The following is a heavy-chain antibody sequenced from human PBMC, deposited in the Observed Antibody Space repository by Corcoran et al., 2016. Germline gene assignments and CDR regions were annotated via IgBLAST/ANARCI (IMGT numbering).Heavy chain of an antibody. Sequence: EVQLLESGGGLVQPGGSLRLSCAASGFTFSNYAMSWVRQAPGKGLEWVSAISGSGSSTYYADSVKGRFTISRDNSKNTLYVQRDSLRAEDTAIYYCAKDFGYGGDTGYADHWGQGVPVTVSS. J-gene: IGHJ4*02. D-gene: IGHD2-21*02. CDR2: ISGSGSST. CDR3: AKDFGYGGDTGYADH. V-gene: IGHV3-23*01. CDR1: GFTFSNYA.